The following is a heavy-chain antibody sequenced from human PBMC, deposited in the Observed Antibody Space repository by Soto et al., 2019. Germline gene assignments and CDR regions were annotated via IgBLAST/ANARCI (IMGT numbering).Heavy chain of an antibody. CDR1: GITCGSLA. V-gene: IGHV3-23*01. J-gene: IGHJ4*02. D-gene: IGHD1-26*01. Sequence: RLAGXASGITCGSLASSWGRQSPVEVLEWVSTITDTGGDTKYADSVRGRFTMSRDNSKKTLYLQMNSLRVEDSALYYCARGSKDSYKGSTIFDLWGRRPL. CDR3: ARGSKDSYKGSTIFDL. CDR2: ITDTGGDT.